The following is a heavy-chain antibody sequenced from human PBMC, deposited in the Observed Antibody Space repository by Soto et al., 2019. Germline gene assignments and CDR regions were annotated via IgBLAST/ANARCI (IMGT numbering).Heavy chain of an antibody. CDR3: AKGSHIAARPFYFDF. V-gene: IGHV3-23*01. D-gene: IGHD6-6*01. J-gene: IGHJ4*02. CDR2: ISGGTAT. Sequence: EVQLLESGGGLAQPGGSLRLSRAASGFTFRAFAMNWVRQAPGKGLEWVSTISGGTATTYADSVKGRFTISRDNSKNTVYLQMNSLRPGDTAVYYCAKGSHIAARPFYFDFWGRGTLVTVSS. CDR1: GFTFRAFA.